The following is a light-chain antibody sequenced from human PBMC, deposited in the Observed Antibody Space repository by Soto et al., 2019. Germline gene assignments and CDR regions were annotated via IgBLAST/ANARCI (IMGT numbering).Light chain of an antibody. V-gene: IGLV2-11*01. CDR3: CSYAGTYTGV. Sequence: QSALTQPRSVSGSPGQSVTISCTGTSSDVGNYNYVSWYQQHPGKAPKFMIYDVNKRPSGVPDRFSGSKSGNTASLTISGLQVEDEADYYCCSYAGTYTGVFGGGTKVTVL. CDR2: DVN. J-gene: IGLJ3*02. CDR1: SSDVGNYNY.